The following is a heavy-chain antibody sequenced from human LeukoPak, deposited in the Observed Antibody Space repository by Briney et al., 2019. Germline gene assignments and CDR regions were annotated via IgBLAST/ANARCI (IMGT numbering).Heavy chain of an antibody. V-gene: IGHV3-73*01. CDR1: GFTFSGSA. J-gene: IGHJ4*02. Sequence: PGGSLRLSCAASGFTFSGSAMHWVRQASGKGLEWVGRIRSKANSYATAYAASVKGRFTISRDDSKNTAYLQMNSLKTEDTAVYYCTFLGYCTNGVCRDYLDYWGQGTLVTVSS. CDR2: IRSKANSYAT. CDR3: TFLGYCTNGVCRDYLDY. D-gene: IGHD2-8*01.